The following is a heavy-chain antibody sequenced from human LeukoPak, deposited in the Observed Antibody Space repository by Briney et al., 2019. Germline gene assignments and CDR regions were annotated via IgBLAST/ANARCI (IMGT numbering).Heavy chain of an antibody. J-gene: IGHJ5*02. CDR2: IYHSGST. Sequence: TPSETLSLTCAVSGYSISSGYYWGWIRQPPGKGLEWIGSIYHSGSTYYNPSLKSRVTISVDTSKNQFSLKLSSVTAADTAVYYCARGGSFFCSSTSCYRGRYNWFDPWGQGTLVTVSS. V-gene: IGHV4-38-2*01. CDR3: ARGGSFFCSSTSCYRGRYNWFDP. CDR1: GYSISSGYY. D-gene: IGHD2-2*01.